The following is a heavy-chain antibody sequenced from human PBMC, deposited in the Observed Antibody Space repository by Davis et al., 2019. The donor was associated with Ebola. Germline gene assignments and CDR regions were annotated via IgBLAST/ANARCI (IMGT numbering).Heavy chain of an antibody. D-gene: IGHD6-19*01. CDR1: AYTFTYRY. CDR3: ARASFGYNSGWYADY. CDR2: VHGGNGNT. Sequence: ASVTVSCKASAYTFTYRYLHWVRQAPGHALEWMGWVHGGNGNTKYSLRFQGRVTITTDTSASTVYLDLTSLGSENTAVFYCARASFGYNSGWYADYWGPGSLVTVSS. J-gene: IGHJ4*02. V-gene: IGHV1-3*01.